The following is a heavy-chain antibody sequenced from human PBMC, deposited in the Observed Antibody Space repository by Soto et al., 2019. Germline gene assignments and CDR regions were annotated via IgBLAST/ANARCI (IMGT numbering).Heavy chain of an antibody. CDR1: GFTFSYHA. D-gene: IGHD1-1*01. CDR3: ARVTTTSAFSAMDV. Sequence: QVQLVESGGGVVQPGRSLRLSCAASGFTFSYHALNWVRQAPGKGLEWVAVISYDGDNKYIAESVKGRFTISRDNSKNTVSLQMNSLRTEGTAMYFCARVTTTSAFSAMDVWGQGTTVTVPS. J-gene: IGHJ6*02. CDR2: ISYDGDNK. V-gene: IGHV3-30-3*01.